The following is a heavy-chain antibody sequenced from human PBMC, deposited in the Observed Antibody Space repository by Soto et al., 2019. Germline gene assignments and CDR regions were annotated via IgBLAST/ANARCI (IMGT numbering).Heavy chain of an antibody. Sequence: ASVKVSCKASGYTFTTYGINWVRQAPGQGLEWMGWISAYNGDTNCAQSLQGRVTMTTDTSTSTAYMELRSLRYDDTAVYYCARDLIAVRPGWFDPWGQGTLVTVSS. J-gene: IGHJ5*02. V-gene: IGHV1-18*01. D-gene: IGHD6-6*01. CDR1: GYTFTTYG. CDR3: ARDLIAVRPGWFDP. CDR2: ISAYNGDT.